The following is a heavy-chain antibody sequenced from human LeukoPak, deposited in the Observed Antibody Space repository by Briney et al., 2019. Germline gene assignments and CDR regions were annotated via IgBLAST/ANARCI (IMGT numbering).Heavy chain of an antibody. CDR3: ARGLGYCTSTTCLLPFDY. D-gene: IGHD2-2*01. J-gene: IGHJ4*01. CDR2: IYSGGST. CDR1: GFTVSTYY. V-gene: IGHV3-53*01. Sequence: GGSLRLSCAASGFTVSTYYMTWVRQAPGKGLECVSVIYSGGSTYYADSVKGRFTVSRDNSKNTLYLQMNSLRAEGTAMYYCARGLGYCTSTTCLLPFDYWGQEPWSPSP.